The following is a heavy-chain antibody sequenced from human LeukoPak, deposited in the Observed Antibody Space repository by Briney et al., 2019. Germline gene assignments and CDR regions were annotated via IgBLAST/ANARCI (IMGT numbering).Heavy chain of an antibody. CDR3: ASSSNFYYYYMDV. CDR2: ICSNGIT. CDR1: GGSIGSYF. V-gene: IGHV4-4*07. Sequence: SETLSLTCTVSGGSIGSYFWTWIRQPAGKGLEWIGRICSNGITNYNPSLKSRVTMSIDTSKKEFSLKLSSVTAADTAIYYCASSSNFYYYYMDVWGEGTTVTVSS. J-gene: IGHJ6*03.